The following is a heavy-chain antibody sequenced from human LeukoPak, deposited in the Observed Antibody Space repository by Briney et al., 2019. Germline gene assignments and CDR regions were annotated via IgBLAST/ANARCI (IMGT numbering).Heavy chain of an antibody. V-gene: IGHV3-30*18. J-gene: IGHJ4*02. CDR1: GFTFSNYG. D-gene: IGHD2-15*01. Sequence: PGRSLRLSCAASGFTFSNYGIHWVRQAPGKGLEWVAVISYDGNNKYYADSVKGRFTISRDNFKNTLFLQMNSLRAEDTAVYYCAKGVDYCSGGSCPADYWGPGTLVTVSS. CDR2: ISYDGNNK. CDR3: AKGVDYCSGGSCPADY.